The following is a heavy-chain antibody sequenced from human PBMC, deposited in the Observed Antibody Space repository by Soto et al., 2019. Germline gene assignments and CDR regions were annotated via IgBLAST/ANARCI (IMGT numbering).Heavy chain of an antibody. Sequence: PGESLKISCKGSGYSFTSYWIGGVRQMPGKGLEWMGIIYPGDSDTRYSPSFQGQVTISADKSISTAYLQWSSLKASDTAMYYCARQDCSGGSCYVIEDWGQGTLVTVSS. D-gene: IGHD2-15*01. V-gene: IGHV5-51*01. J-gene: IGHJ4*02. CDR2: IYPGDSDT. CDR1: GYSFTSYW. CDR3: ARQDCSGGSCYVIED.